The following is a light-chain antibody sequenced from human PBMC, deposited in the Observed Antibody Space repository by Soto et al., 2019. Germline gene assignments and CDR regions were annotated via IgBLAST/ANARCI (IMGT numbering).Light chain of an antibody. Sequence: QSALTQPRSVSGSPGQSVTISCSGTSSDVGGYHYVSWYQQHPGKAPKLMIYDVSKRPSGVPDRFSGSKSGNTASLTISGLQADDEADYYCCSYAGRYTYVFGTGTKRTVL. V-gene: IGLV2-11*01. CDR1: SSDVGGYHY. CDR3: CSYAGRYTYV. CDR2: DVS. J-gene: IGLJ1*01.